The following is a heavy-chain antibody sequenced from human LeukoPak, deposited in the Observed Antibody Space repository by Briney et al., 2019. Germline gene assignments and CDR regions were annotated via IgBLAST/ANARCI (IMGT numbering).Heavy chain of an antibody. CDR3: APRNEYSSNPRAFDI. D-gene: IGHD6-6*01. CDR1: GFSLRTSGGG. V-gene: IGHV2-5*02. Sequence: SGPTLVNPTQPLTLTCTFSGFSLRTSGGGMGWIRQPPGKALEWLALIYWDDDKRYSPSLKSRLTITKDTSKNQVVLKMTNMDHVDTATYYCAPRNEYSSNPRAFDIWGQGTMVTVSS. CDR2: IYWDDDK. J-gene: IGHJ3*02.